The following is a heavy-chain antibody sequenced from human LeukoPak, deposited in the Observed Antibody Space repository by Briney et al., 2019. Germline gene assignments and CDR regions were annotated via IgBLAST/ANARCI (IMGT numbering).Heavy chain of an antibody. D-gene: IGHD6-13*01. V-gene: IGHV3-7*01. CDR1: GFTFSSYW. J-gene: IGHJ4*02. CDR2: IKQDGSEK. CDR3: ARPRGAAAGKGGFDY. Sequence: GGSLRLSCAASGFTFSSYWMSWVRQAPGKGLEWVANIKQDGSEKYYVDSVKGRFTISRDNAKNSLYLQMNSLRAEDTAVYYCARPRGAAAGKGGFDYWGQGTLVTVSS.